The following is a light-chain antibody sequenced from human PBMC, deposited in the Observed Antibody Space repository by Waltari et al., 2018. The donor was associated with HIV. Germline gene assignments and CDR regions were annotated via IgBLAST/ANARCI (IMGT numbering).Light chain of an antibody. V-gene: IGKV4-1*01. CDR2: WAS. J-gene: IGKJ4*01. CDR1: QSFLSSSNNKNY. Sequence: DIVMTQSPDSLAVSLGERATINCTSSQSFLSSSNNKNYLAWYQQKPGQPPKLLIYWASTRESGVPDRFSGSGSGTDFTLTISSLQAEDVAVYYCQQYYSTLALTFGGGTKVEIK. CDR3: QQYYSTLALT.